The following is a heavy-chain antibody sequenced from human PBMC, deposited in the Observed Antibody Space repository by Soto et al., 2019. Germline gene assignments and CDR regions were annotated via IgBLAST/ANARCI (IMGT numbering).Heavy chain of an antibody. CDR3: ARVRYYGSGSYYNWSRWFDT. D-gene: IGHD3-10*01. CDR2: INHSGST. J-gene: IGHJ5*02. Sequence: PXESLSLPCAVYGGSFSGYYWSWIRQPPGKGLEWIGEINHSGSTNYNPSLKSRVTISVDTSKNQFSLKLSPVTAADTAVYYCARVRYYGSGSYYNWSRWFDTWGQGTLVTVSS. V-gene: IGHV4-34*01. CDR1: GGSFSGYY.